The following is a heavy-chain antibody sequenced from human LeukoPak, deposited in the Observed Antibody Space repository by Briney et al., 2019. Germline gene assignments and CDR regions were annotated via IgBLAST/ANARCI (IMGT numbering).Heavy chain of an antibody. J-gene: IGHJ4*02. CDR3: ARVRYCSSTGCYSYFDY. V-gene: IGHV3-74*01. Sequence: GGSLRLSCAASGFTFSSYYLHWVRQVPGEGLVWVSRISSDGSSTSYADSVKGRFTISRDNAKNALYLQVNSLRVEDTAVYYCARVRYCSSTGCYSYFDYWGQGILVTVSS. CDR2: ISSDGSST. D-gene: IGHD2-2*02. CDR1: GFTFSSYY.